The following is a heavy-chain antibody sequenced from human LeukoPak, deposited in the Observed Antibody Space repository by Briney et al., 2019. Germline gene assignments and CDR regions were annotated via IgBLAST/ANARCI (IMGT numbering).Heavy chain of an antibody. J-gene: IGHJ4*02. Sequence: ASVKVSCKASGYTFTSYGITWVRQAPGQGLEWMGWISAYNDSTNYAQKLQGRVTMTTDTSTSTAYMELRSLRSDDTAVYYCARDNGYDLPLDYWGQGTLVTVSS. CDR2: ISAYNDST. V-gene: IGHV1-18*01. D-gene: IGHD2-2*01. CDR3: ARDNGYDLPLDY. CDR1: GYTFTSYG.